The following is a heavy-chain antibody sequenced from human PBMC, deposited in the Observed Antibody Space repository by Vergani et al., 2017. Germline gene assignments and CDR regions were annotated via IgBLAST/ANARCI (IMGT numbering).Heavy chain of an antibody. CDR1: DYIFTSYG. D-gene: IGHD6-19*01. CDR2: ISAYNGNT. CDR3: ARDGAGYSSGWYTGDAFDI. J-gene: IGHJ3*02. V-gene: IGHV1-18*01. Sequence: QVQLVQSGAEVKKPGASVKVSCKASDYIFTSYGISWVRQAPGQGLEWMGWISAYNGNTNYAQNLQGRVTMTTDTSTSTAYMELRSLRSDDTALYYCARDGAGYSSGWYTGDAFDIWGQGTMVTVSS.